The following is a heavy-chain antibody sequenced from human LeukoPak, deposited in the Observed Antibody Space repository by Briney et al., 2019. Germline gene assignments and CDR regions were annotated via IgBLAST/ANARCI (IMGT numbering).Heavy chain of an antibody. Sequence: SETLSLTCAVYGESFSGYFWNWIRQPPGKGLEWIGEINHSGSTSNHNPSLKSRVTMSVDTSKNQFSLKLSSVTAADTAVYYCARDRMAVAASYFDYWGQGTLVTVSS. CDR1: GESFSGYF. J-gene: IGHJ4*02. V-gene: IGHV4-34*01. CDR2: INHSGSTS. D-gene: IGHD6-19*01. CDR3: ARDRMAVAASYFDY.